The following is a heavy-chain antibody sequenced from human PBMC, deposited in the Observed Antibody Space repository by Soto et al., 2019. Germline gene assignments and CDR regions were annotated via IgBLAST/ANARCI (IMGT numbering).Heavy chain of an antibody. CDR3: ARDLPFFDP. CDR1: GFTVSSNS. CDR2: IYSGGNT. J-gene: IGHJ5*02. Sequence: PGGSLRLSCAASGFTVSSNSMSWVRQAPGKGLEWVSIIYSGGNTYYADSVKGRFTISRDNSKNTLYLQMNSLRAEDTAVYYCARDLPFFDPWGQGTLVTVSS. V-gene: IGHV3-53*01.